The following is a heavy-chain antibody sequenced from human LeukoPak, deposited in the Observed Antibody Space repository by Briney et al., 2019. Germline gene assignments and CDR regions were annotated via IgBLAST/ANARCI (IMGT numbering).Heavy chain of an antibody. D-gene: IGHD6-19*01. V-gene: IGHV1-18*01. Sequence: ASVKVSCKASGYTFTSYGISWVRQAPGQGLEWMGWNSAYNGNTNYAQKLQGRVTMTTDTSTSTAYMKLRSLRSDDTAVYYCARDQWLVHPLDYWGQGTLVTVSS. CDR1: GYTFTSYG. J-gene: IGHJ4*02. CDR2: NSAYNGNT. CDR3: ARDQWLVHPLDY.